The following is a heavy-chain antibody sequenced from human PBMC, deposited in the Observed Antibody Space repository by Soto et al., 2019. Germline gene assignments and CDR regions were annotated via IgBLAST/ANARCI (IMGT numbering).Heavy chain of an antibody. J-gene: IGHJ6*02. D-gene: IGHD6-13*01. Sequence: GASVTVSCKASGYTFPSYYKHWVRQAPGQGLEWMGIIDPSGGSTSYAQKFQGRVTMTRDTSTSTVYMELSSLRAEDTAVYCCARQQVNYYCGMDVWGQGTTVTVSS. CDR2: IDPSGGST. CDR1: GYTFPSYY. V-gene: IGHV1-46*01. CDR3: ARQQVNYYCGMDV.